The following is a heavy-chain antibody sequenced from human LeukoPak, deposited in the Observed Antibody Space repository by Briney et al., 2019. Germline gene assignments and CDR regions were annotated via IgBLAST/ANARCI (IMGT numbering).Heavy chain of an antibody. Sequence: ASVKVSCKASGYTFTGYYMHWVRQAPGQGLEWMGRTNPNSGGTNYAQKFQGRVTMTRDTSISTAYMELSRLRSHDTAVYYCARVVAARNWYFDLWGRGTLVTVSS. V-gene: IGHV1-2*06. J-gene: IGHJ2*01. CDR2: TNPNSGGT. D-gene: IGHD6-6*01. CDR1: GYTFTGYY. CDR3: ARVVAARNWYFDL.